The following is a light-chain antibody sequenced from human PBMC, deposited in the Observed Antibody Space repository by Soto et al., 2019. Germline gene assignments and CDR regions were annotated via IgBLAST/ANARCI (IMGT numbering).Light chain of an antibody. CDR1: QSISLW. Sequence: DLHLTQSPSTLSASVGDRVTITCRASQSISLWVAWYQQKPGKAPNLLLYKTFSLEPGVPSRFSGSGSGTEFTLTISSLQPDDFATYYCQHYNDYSWTFGQGTKVEVK. CDR3: QHYNDYSWT. CDR2: KTF. J-gene: IGKJ1*01. V-gene: IGKV1-5*03.